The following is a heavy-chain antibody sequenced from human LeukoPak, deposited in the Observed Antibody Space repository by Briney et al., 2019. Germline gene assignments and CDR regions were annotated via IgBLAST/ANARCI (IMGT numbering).Heavy chain of an antibody. J-gene: IGHJ4*02. D-gene: IGHD2-2*01. CDR1: GGSFSGYY. CDR2: INHSGST. V-gene: IGHV4-34*01. Sequence: SETLSLTCAVHGGSFSGYYWSWIRQPPGKGLEWIGEINHSGSTNYNPSLKSRVTISVDTSKNQFSLKLGSVTAADTAVYYCARWSCSSTSCYYDYWGQGTLVTVSS. CDR3: ARWSCSSTSCYYDY.